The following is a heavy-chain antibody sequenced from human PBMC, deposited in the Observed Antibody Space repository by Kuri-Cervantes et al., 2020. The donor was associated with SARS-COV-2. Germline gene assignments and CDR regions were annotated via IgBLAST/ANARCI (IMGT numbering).Heavy chain of an antibody. J-gene: IGHJ5*02. CDR1: GFTFSGHW. D-gene: IGHD3-3*01. CDR2: IWYDGSNK. V-gene: IGHV3-33*08. Sequence: GGSLRLSCAASGFTFSGHWIHWVRQAPGKGLEWVAVIWYDGSNKYYADSVKGRFTISRDNSKNTLYLQMNSLRAEDTAVYYCARDSNTYYDFWSGYYTGWFDPWGQGTLVTVSS. CDR3: ARDSNTYYDFWSGYYTGWFDP.